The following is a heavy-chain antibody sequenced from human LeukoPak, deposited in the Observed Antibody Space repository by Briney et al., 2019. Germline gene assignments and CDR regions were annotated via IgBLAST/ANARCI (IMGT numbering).Heavy chain of an antibody. D-gene: IGHD3-10*01. Sequence: SQTLSLTCTVSGGSISSGGYYWSWIRQHPGKGLEWIGYIYYSGSTYYNPFLKSRVTISVDTSKNQFSLKLSSVTAADTAVYYCARDPYGSGSYSRTSGYWGQGTLVTVSS. CDR1: GGSISSGGYY. J-gene: IGHJ4*02. CDR3: ARDPYGSGSYSRTSGY. CDR2: IYYSGST. V-gene: IGHV4-31*03.